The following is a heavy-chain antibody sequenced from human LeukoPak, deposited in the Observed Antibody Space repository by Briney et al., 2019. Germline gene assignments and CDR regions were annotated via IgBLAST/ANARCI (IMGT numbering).Heavy chain of an antibody. Sequence: PSETLSLTFTVPAGSIISYYWGWIRQPPGKGLEWIGYIYYSGSTNYNPSLKSRVTISVDTSKNQFSLKLNSVTAADTDVYYCASAEEWLRFANWGQGNLVTVSS. CDR2: IYYSGST. CDR1: AGSIISYY. J-gene: IGHJ4*02. V-gene: IGHV4-59*08. CDR3: ASAEEWLRFAN. D-gene: IGHD5-12*01.